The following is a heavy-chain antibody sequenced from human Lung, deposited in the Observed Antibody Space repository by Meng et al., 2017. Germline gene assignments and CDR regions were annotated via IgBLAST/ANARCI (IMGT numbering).Heavy chain of an antibody. D-gene: IGHD4-17*01. CDR1: GFTFSPHW. CDR3: ARGGVTTDD. V-gene: IGHV3-74*01. Sequence: EVGLVGPGGGLVQPGGSLRLSCAASGFTFSPHWMHWVRQAPGKGLEWVSRITGDGSSTIYADSVQGRFTMSRDNAKNTLSLQMNSLRAEDTAVYYCARGGVTTDDWGQGTLVTVSS. J-gene: IGHJ4*02. CDR2: ITGDGSST.